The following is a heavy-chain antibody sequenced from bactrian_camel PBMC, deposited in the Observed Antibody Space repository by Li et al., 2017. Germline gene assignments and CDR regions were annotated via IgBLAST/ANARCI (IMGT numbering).Heavy chain of an antibody. CDR1: GYIFNNCG. D-gene: IGHD2*01. V-gene: IGHV3S53*01. J-gene: IGHJ4*01. CDR2: INGDSSI. Sequence: HVQLVESGGGSVESGGSLKLSCSGSGYIFNNCGMGWFRQAPGKERALVAVINGDSSITYADSVKGRFTISRDYAKNTVYLQMNSLKSEDTALYYCAAVGGGSDARTIVVVFTPADISYWGQGTQVTVS. CDR3: AAVGGGSDARTIVVVFTPADISY.